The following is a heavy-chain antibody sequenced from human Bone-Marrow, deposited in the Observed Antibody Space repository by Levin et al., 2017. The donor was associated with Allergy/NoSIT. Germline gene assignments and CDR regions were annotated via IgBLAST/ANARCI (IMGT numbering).Heavy chain of an antibody. CDR2: IKTETDGGTR. V-gene: IGHV3-15*01. Sequence: MPGGSLSLSCAASGFTFSNAWMSWVRQAPGKGLEWVGRIKTETDGGTRDYAAPLKGRFIITRDDSKNTMYLQMNSLKTEDTGVYYCTREYTWNGDDAFDIWGQGTLVSVSS. D-gene: IGHD1-1*01. CDR3: TREYTWNGDDAFDI. CDR1: GFTFSNAW. J-gene: IGHJ3*02.